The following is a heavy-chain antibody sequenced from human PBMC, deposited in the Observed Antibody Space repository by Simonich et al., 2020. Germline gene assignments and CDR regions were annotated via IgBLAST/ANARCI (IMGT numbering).Heavy chain of an antibody. CDR1: GYTFTGYY. V-gene: IGHV1-2*02. Sequence: QVQLVQSGAEVKTPGASVKVSCKASGYTFTGYYMHWVRQAPGQGLEWMGWINPNRGGTNEAQKFQGRVTMTRDTSISTAYMELSRLRSDDTAVYYCARDRAARYYYYYYMDVWGKGTTVTVSS. D-gene: IGHD6-6*01. J-gene: IGHJ6*03. CDR2: INPNRGGT. CDR3: ARDRAARYYYYYYMDV.